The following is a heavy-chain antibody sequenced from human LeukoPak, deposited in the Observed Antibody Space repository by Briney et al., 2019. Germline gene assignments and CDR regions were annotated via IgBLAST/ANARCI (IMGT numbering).Heavy chain of an antibody. J-gene: IGHJ2*01. CDR2: IIPIFGTA. CDR1: GGTFSSYA. V-gene: IGHV1-69*01. Sequence: SVKVSCKASGGTFSSYAISWVRQAPGQGLEWMGGIIPIFGTANYAQKFQGRVTITADESTSTAYMELSSLRSEDTAVYYCARVNYYGSGRASRTGEYYWYFDLWGLGTLVTVSS. CDR3: ARVNYYGSGRASRTGEYYWYFDL. D-gene: IGHD3-10*01.